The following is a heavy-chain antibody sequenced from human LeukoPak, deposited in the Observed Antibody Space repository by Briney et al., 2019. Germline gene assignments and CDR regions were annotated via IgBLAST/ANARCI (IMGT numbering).Heavy chain of an antibody. J-gene: IGHJ6*02. CDR1: GGTFSSYA. D-gene: IGHD1-26*01. V-gene: IGHV1-69*13. CDR3: ARDETRGGSYFYYYYGMDV. Sequence: SVKVSCKASGGTFSSYAISWVRQAPGQGLEWMGGIIPIFGTANYAQKFQGRVTITADESTSTAYMELSSLRSEDTAAYYCARDETRGGSYFYYYYGMDVWGQGTTVTVSS. CDR2: IIPIFGTA.